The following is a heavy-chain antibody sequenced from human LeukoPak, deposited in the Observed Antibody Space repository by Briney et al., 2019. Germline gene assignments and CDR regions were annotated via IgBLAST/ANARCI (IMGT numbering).Heavy chain of an antibody. Sequence: SETPSLTCTVSGVSISSGGYYWSWFRQPPGKGLEWIGYFYYSGSTYYNPSLKSRVTISVDTSKNQFSLKLSSVTAADTAVYYCARAYSSSWYWFDPWGQGTLVTVSS. V-gene: IGHV4-30-2*03. J-gene: IGHJ5*02. CDR1: GVSISSGGYY. CDR2: FYYSGST. CDR3: ARAYSSSWYWFDP. D-gene: IGHD6-13*01.